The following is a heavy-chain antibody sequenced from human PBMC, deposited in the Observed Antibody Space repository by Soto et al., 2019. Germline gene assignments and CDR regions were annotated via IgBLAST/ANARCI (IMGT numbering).Heavy chain of an antibody. J-gene: IGHJ3*02. CDR3: ARQIGRGLGALDI. D-gene: IGHD3-16*01. Sequence: QLQLQESSPGLVKPSETLSLTCTVSGGSIINSNYWWACIRQPPGKGLEWIGSIFYSGSTYYDPSLRSRVSMSVDTSKNQFSLKLTSVTAVDTAVYYCARQIGRGLGALDIWGQGTLVTVSS. CDR1: GGSIINSNYW. V-gene: IGHV4-39*01. CDR2: IFYSGST.